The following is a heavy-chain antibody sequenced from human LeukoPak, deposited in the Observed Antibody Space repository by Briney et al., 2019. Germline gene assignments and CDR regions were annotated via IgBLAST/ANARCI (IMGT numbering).Heavy chain of an antibody. Sequence: PSETLSLTCAVYGGSFSGYYWSWIRQPPGKGLEWIGEINHSGSTNYNPSLKSRVTISVDTSKNQFSLKLSSVTAADTAVYYCAGTLQQLVKRPYFDYWGQGTLVTVSS. CDR2: INHSGST. D-gene: IGHD6-13*01. CDR3: AGTLQQLVKRPYFDY. CDR1: GGSFSGYY. J-gene: IGHJ4*02. V-gene: IGHV4-34*01.